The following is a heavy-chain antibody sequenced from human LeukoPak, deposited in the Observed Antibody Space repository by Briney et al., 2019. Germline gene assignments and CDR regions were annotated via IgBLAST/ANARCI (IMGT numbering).Heavy chain of an antibody. CDR3: ARDAGISARVFDY. CDR1: GYTFSGYY. CDR2: INPNSGGT. D-gene: IGHD6-6*01. V-gene: IGHV1-2*02. J-gene: IGHJ4*02. Sequence: ASVKVSCKASGYTFSGYYMYWVRQAPGQGLEWMGWINPNSGGTNYAQKFQGRVTMTRDTSISTTYMVMSRLRSDDTAVYYCARDAGISARVFDYWGQGTLVTVSS.